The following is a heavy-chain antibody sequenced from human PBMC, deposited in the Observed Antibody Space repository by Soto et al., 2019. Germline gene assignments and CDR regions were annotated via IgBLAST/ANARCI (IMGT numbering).Heavy chain of an antibody. CDR2: ISGSGGST. D-gene: IGHD1-20*01. J-gene: IGHJ3*02. V-gene: IGHV3-23*01. CDR3: ATHNWNYVFEI. Sequence: PGGSLILSWAASGLTFGAYAMSWVRQAPGKGLEWVSAISGSGGSTYYSDSVKGRFTISRDNSKDTLYLQMNSLRVEDTAVYDCATHNWNYVFEIWGNGTMVTVSS. CDR1: GLTFGAYA.